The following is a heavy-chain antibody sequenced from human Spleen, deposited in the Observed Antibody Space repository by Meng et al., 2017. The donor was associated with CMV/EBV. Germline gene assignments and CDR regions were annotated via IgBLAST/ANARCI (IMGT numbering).Heavy chain of an antibody. Sequence: GGSLRLSCAASGFTVSSNYMSWVRQAPGKGLEWVSVIYSCGSTYYADSVKGRFTISRDNSKNTLYLQMMSLRAEDTAVYLCAKSTHSRGFIAVSANLDSWGQGTLVTVSS. V-gene: IGHV3-66*03. CDR1: GFTVSSNY. CDR2: IYSCGST. CDR3: AKSTHSRGFIAVSANLDS. D-gene: IGHD6-19*01. J-gene: IGHJ4*02.